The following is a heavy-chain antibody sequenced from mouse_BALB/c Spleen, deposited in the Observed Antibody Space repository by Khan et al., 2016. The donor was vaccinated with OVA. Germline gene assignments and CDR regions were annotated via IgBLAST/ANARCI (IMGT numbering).Heavy chain of an antibody. D-gene: IGHD2-4*01. CDR3: ARNYDYDEGLAY. CDR1: GFSLTSYG. V-gene: IGHV2-2*02. CDR2: IWSGGST. Sequence: QVQLKESGLGLVQPSQSLSITCTVSGFSLTSYGVHWVRQSPGKGLEWLGVIWSGGSTDYNAAFISRLSISKDNSKSQVFFKMNSLQAKDTAIYYCARNYDYDEGLAYWGQGTLVTVSA. J-gene: IGHJ3*01.